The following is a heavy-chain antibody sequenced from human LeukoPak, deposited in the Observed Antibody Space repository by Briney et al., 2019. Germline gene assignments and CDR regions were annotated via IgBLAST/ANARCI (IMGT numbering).Heavy chain of an antibody. Sequence: GASVKVSCKASGYTFTSYDINWVRQATGQGLEWMGWMNPNSGNTGYAQKFQGRVTITRSTSISTAYMELSSLRSEDTAVYYCARGPTYYDSSGHDAFDIWGQGTMVTVSS. V-gene: IGHV1-8*03. CDR2: MNPNSGNT. CDR1: GYTFTSYD. CDR3: ARGPTYYDSSGHDAFDI. J-gene: IGHJ3*02. D-gene: IGHD3-22*01.